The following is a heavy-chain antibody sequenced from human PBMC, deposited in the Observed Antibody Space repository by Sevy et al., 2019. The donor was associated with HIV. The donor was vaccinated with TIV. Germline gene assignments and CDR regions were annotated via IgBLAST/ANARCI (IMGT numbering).Heavy chain of an antibody. J-gene: IGHJ4*02. D-gene: IGHD1-26*01. V-gene: IGHV3-9*01. CDR1: GFSFEDYA. CDR2: ISWNSNTI. CDR3: AKDTRTYSGSYYLDY. Sequence: GGSLRRSCAASGFSFEDYAMHWVRQVPGKGLEWVSSISWNSNTIDYADSVKGRFTISRDNAKNSLYLQMNSLRNGDTALYYCAKDTRTYSGSYYLDYWGQETLVTVSS.